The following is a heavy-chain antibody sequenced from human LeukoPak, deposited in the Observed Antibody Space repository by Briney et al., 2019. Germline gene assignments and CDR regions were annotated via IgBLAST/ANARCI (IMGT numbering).Heavy chain of an antibody. V-gene: IGHV3-21*01. Sequence: GGSLRLSCAASEFTFSSYSMNWVRQAPGKGLEWVSSISSSSSYIYYADSVKGRFTISRDNAKNSLYLQMNSLRAEDTAVYYCARGGYCSSTSCYSLGGMDVWGKGTTVTVSS. J-gene: IGHJ6*04. CDR3: ARGGYCSSTSCYSLGGMDV. CDR1: EFTFSSYS. D-gene: IGHD2-2*01. CDR2: ISSSSSYI.